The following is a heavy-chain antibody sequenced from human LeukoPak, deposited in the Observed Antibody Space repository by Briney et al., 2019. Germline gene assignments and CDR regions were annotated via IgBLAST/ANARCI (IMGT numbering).Heavy chain of an antibody. CDR3: ATDRQLRYFDH. D-gene: IGHD4-17*01. CDR1: GFTFSSYW. V-gene: IGHV3-7*01. J-gene: IGHJ4*02. Sequence: GGSLRLSCAASGFTFSSYWMNWARQAPGKGLEWVASINHNGNVNYYVDSVKGRFTISRDNAKNSLYLQMNSLRAEDTAVYYCATDRQLRYFDHWGQGTLVTVSS. CDR2: INHNGNVN.